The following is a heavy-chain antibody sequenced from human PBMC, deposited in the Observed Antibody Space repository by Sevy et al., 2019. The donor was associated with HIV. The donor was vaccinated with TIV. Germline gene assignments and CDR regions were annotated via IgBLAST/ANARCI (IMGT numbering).Heavy chain of an antibody. J-gene: IGHJ4*02. D-gene: IGHD4-17*01. Sequence: GGSLRLSCAASGFTLSSYAMSWVRQAPGKGLEWVSAISGSGGSTYYANSVKGRFTISRDNSKNTLYLQMNSLRAEDTAVYYCAKDLPTVPTFSPAYYFDYWGQGTLVTVSS. CDR2: ISGSGGST. CDR1: GFTLSSYA. V-gene: IGHV3-23*01. CDR3: AKDLPTVPTFSPAYYFDY.